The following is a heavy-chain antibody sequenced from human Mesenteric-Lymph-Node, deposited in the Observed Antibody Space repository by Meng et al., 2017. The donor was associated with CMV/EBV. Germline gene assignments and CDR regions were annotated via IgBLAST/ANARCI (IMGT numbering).Heavy chain of an antibody. CDR2: ITASGGGT. J-gene: IGHJ4*02. Sequence: CAASGFTFTSYAMSWVRQAPGKGLEWVSAITASGGGTYYADSVKGRFTISRDNSKNTLYLQMTSLTAEDTAVYYCAKVFAVAGWSCDYWGQGALVTVSS. CDR1: GFTFTSYA. V-gene: IGHV3-23*01. D-gene: IGHD6-19*01. CDR3: AKVFAVAGWSCDY.